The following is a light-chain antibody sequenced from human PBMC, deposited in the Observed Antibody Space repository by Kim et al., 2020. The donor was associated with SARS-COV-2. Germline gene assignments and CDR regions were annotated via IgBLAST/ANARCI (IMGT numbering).Light chain of an antibody. V-gene: IGLV2-8*01. CDR1: SSDVGGFHT. Sequence: GQSVTISCTGSSSDVGGFHTVSWYHRRPGKAPQLIIFDVNKRPSGVPARFSGSKSGNTAALTVSGLQADDEGDYYCSSFASTDTLLFGGGTKLTVL. J-gene: IGLJ3*02. CDR2: DVN. CDR3: SSFASTDTLL.